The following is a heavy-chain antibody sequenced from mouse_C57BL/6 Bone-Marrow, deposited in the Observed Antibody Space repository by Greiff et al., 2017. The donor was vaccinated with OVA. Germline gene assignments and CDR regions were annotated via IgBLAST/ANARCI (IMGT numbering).Heavy chain of an antibody. D-gene: IGHD2-1*01. Sequence: ESGPELVKPGASVKISCKASGYSFTGYYMNWVKQSPEKSLEWIGEINPSTGGTTYNQKFKAKATLTVDKSSSTAYMQLKSLTSEDSAVYYCARGNYSAWFAYWGQGTLVTVSA. CDR2: INPSTGGT. CDR3: ARGNYSAWFAY. CDR1: GYSFTGYY. V-gene: IGHV1-42*01. J-gene: IGHJ3*01.